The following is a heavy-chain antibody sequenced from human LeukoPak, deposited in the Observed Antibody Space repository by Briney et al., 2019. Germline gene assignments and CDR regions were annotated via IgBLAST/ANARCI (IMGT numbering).Heavy chain of an antibody. Sequence: GGSLRLSCAASGFTFSTYVMNWFRQAPGKGLEWVSTISVGAEYIFNADSVKGRFTISRDNSKNTLFLQMNSLRAEDTAVYYCAKRTRGYSYGTLDYWGQGTLVTVSS. CDR1: GFTFSTYV. CDR2: ISVGAEYI. CDR3: AKRTRGYSYGTLDY. D-gene: IGHD5-18*01. V-gene: IGHV3-23*01. J-gene: IGHJ4*02.